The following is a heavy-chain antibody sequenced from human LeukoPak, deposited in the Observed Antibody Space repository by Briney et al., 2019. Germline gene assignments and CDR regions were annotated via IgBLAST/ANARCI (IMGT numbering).Heavy chain of an antibody. CDR1: GFTFSSYG. J-gene: IGHJ4*02. D-gene: IGHD2-15*01. V-gene: IGHV3-30*18. Sequence: GRSLRLSCAASGFTFSSYGMHRVRQAPGKGLEWVAVISYDGSNKYYADSVKGRFTISRDNSKNTLYLQMNSLRAEDTAVYYCAKDEDGHYWGQGTLVTVSS. CDR2: ISYDGSNK. CDR3: AKDEDGHY.